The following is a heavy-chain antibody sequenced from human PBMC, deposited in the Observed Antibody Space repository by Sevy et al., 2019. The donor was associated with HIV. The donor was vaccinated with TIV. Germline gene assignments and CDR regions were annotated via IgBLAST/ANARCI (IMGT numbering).Heavy chain of an antibody. Sequence: GGSLRLSCAASGFTFSSYGMHWVRQAPGKGLEWVTAICGSGGSTYYADSVKGRFTISRDNSKNTLYLQMNSLRAEDTAGGDCLKRCGTNAVFDYWGQGTLVTVSS. CDR2: ICGSGGST. J-gene: IGHJ4*03. CDR1: GFTFSSYG. CDR3: LKRCGTNAVFDY. V-gene: IGHV3-23*01. D-gene: IGHD1-1*01.